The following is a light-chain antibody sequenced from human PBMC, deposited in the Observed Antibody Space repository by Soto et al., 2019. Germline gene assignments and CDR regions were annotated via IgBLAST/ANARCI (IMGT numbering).Light chain of an antibody. V-gene: IGKV1-27*01. CDR2: AAS. J-gene: IGKJ1*01. CDR3: QNYNSDPRT. CDR1: QGISHD. Sequence: DTQMTQSPSSLSASIGYRVTISGRASQGISHDLSWYQQKPGKVPYLLIYAASTSHSGVPSRFRGSGSWTDFTITISSLQPEDVTTYYCQNYNSDPRTFGQGTKVDIK.